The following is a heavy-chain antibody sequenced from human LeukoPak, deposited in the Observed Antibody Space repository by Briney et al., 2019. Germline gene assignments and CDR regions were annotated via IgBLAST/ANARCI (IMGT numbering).Heavy chain of an antibody. CDR3: ARDYTIAVAGAYYYYGMDV. Sequence: GGSLRLSCAASGFTFSDYYMSWIRQAPGKGLEWVSYISSSGSTIYYADSVKGQFTISRDNAKNSLYLQMNSLRAEDTAVYYCARDYTIAVAGAYYYYGMDVWGQGTTVTVSS. CDR1: GFTFSDYY. D-gene: IGHD6-19*01. V-gene: IGHV3-11*01. J-gene: IGHJ6*02. CDR2: ISSSGSTI.